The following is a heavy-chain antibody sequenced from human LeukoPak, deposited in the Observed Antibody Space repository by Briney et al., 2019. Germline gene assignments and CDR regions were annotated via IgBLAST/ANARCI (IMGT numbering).Heavy chain of an antibody. V-gene: IGHV3-48*03. CDR3: ARDSSSWYGSFDY. D-gene: IGHD6-13*01. J-gene: IGHJ4*02. Sequence: PGGSLRLSCAASGFTFSSYEMNWVRQAPGKGLEWVSCISSSGSTIYYADSVKGRFTISRDNAKNSLYLQMNSLRAEDTAVYYCARDSSSWYGSFDYWGQGTLVTVSS. CDR1: GFTFSSYE. CDR2: ISSSGSTI.